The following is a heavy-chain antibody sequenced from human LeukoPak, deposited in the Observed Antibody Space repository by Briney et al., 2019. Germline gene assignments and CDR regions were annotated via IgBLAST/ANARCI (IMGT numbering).Heavy chain of an antibody. CDR3: ARGVTMVRGVMNWFDP. V-gene: IGHV4-34*01. J-gene: IGHJ5*02. D-gene: IGHD3-10*01. Sequence: ETLSLTCAVYGGSFSGYYWSWIRQPPGKGLEWIGEINHSGSTDYNPSLKSRVTISVDTSKNQFSLKLSSVTAADTAVYYCARGVTMVRGVMNWFDPWGQGTLVTVSS. CDR2: INHSGST. CDR1: GGSFSGYY.